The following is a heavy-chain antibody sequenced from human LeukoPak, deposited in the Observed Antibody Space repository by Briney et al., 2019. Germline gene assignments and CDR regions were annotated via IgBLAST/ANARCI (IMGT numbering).Heavy chain of an antibody. Sequence: SGPTLVKPSGTLSLTCGVSGGSISSTNWWTWVRQPPGEGLEWIGEVHLSGRTNYNPSLESRVTMSVDMSENHISLKLTSVTAADTAVYYCAREGGPYRPLDYSDQGTLVTVSS. CDR3: AREGGPYRPLDY. CDR1: GGSISSTNW. CDR2: VHLSGRT. V-gene: IGHV4-4*02. J-gene: IGHJ4*02.